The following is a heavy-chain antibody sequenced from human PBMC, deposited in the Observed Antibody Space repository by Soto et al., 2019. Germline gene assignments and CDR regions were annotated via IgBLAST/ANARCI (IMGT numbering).Heavy chain of an antibody. CDR1: GFTFSSYG. CDR3: AREGIVGGVGFDY. Sequence: QVQLVESGGGVVQPGRSLRLSCAASGFTFSSYGMHWVRQAPGKGLEWVAVIWYDGSNKYYADSVKGRFTISRDNSKNTLYLQGNSLRAEDTAVYYCAREGIVGGVGFDYWGQGTLVTVSS. J-gene: IGHJ4*02. V-gene: IGHV3-33*01. CDR2: IWYDGSNK. D-gene: IGHD3-22*01.